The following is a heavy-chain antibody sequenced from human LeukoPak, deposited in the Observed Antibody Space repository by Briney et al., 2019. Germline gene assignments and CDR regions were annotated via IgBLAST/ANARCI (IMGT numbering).Heavy chain of an antibody. CDR2: INSDGSST. J-gene: IGHJ5*01. CDR1: GFTFSSYW. CDR3: ARGSVVSSGGSTA. D-gene: IGHD6-19*01. Sequence: GGSLRLSCAASGFTFSSYWMHWVRQAPGKGLVWVSRINSDGSSTSYADSVKGRFTISRDNAKNTLYLQMNSLRAEDAAVYYCARGSVVSSGGSTAWGQGTLVTVSS. V-gene: IGHV3-74*01.